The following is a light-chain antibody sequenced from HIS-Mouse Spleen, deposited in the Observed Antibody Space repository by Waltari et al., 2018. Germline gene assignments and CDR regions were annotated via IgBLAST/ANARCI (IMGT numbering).Light chain of an antibody. CDR2: AAS. CDR1: QGISSY. V-gene: IGKV1-9*01. CDR3: QQLNSYPPT. J-gene: IGKJ1*01. Sequence: DIQLTQSPSFLSASVGDRLTITCRASQGISSYLAWYQQKPGKAPKLLIYAASTLQSGVPSRFSGSGSGTEFTLTFSSLQPEDFATYYCQQLNSYPPTFGQGTKVEIK.